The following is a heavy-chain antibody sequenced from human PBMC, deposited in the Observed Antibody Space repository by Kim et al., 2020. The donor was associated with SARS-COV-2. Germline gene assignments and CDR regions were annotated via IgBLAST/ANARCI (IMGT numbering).Heavy chain of an antibody. V-gene: IGHV4-59*01. Sequence: PSPKGRITISVDTSKTQFSLKLKSLTAADAAVYYCAREVTYFGAGTSLFDYWGQGTLVTVSS. D-gene: IGHD6-19*01. CDR3: AREVTYFGAGTSLFDY. J-gene: IGHJ4*02.